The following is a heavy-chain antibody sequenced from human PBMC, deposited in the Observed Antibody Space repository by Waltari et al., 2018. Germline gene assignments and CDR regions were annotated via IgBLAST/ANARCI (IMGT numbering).Heavy chain of an antibody. D-gene: IGHD4-17*01. CDR3: ARGDYGDYAYAFDI. CDR2: IYHSGST. J-gene: IGHJ3*02. CDR1: GYSISSGYY. Sequence: QVQLQESGPGLVQPSEPLSLTCAVSGYSISSGYYWGWIRQPPGKGLEWIGSIYHSGSTYYNPSLKSRVTISVDTSKNQFSLKLSSVTAADTAVYYCARGDYGDYAYAFDIWGQGTMVTVSS. V-gene: IGHV4-38-2*01.